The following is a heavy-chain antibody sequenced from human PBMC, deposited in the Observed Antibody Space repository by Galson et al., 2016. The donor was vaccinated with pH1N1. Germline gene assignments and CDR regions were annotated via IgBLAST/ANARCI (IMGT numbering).Heavy chain of an antibody. Sequence: SVKVSCKASGDIFINYPISWVRQAPGQGLEWVGGIMPIFGKPTYAQKFQGRVTITTDKSTSTTYMVLSSLRSEDTAVYYCARGGGTYYQTYWYFNLWGRGTLVTVSS. J-gene: IGHJ2*01. CDR1: GDIFINYP. V-gene: IGHV1-69*05. CDR2: IMPIFGKP. CDR3: ARGGGTYYQTYWYFNL. D-gene: IGHD3-22*01.